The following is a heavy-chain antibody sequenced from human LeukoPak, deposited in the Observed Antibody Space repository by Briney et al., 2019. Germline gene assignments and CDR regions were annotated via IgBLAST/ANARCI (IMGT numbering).Heavy chain of an antibody. Sequence: GSLRLSCAASAFTFSDYSMNWVRQAPGKGLEWISYISGRSSTIYYADSVKGRFTISRDNAKNSMYLQMNSLRAEDTAVYYCARDRIKSGNYYFDYWGQGTLVTVSS. J-gene: IGHJ4*02. CDR3: ARDRIKSGNYYFDY. V-gene: IGHV3-48*01. D-gene: IGHD1-26*01. CDR1: AFTFSDYS. CDR2: ISGRSSTI.